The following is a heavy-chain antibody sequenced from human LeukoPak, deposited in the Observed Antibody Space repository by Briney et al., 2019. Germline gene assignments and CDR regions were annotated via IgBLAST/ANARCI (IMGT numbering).Heavy chain of an antibody. Sequence: ASVKVSCKASGGTFSSYAISWVRQAPGQGLEWMGGIIPIFGTANYAQKFQGRVTITADESTSTAYMELSSLRSEDTAVYYCARDLYCSSTSCFMRIWGQGTMVTVSS. D-gene: IGHD2-2*01. J-gene: IGHJ3*02. CDR3: ARDLYCSSTSCFMRI. CDR2: IIPIFGTA. CDR1: GGTFSSYA. V-gene: IGHV1-69*13.